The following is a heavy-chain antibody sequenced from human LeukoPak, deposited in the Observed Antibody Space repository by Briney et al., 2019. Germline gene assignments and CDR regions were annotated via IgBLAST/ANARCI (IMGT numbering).Heavy chain of an antibody. V-gene: IGHV4-39*01. J-gene: IGHJ4*02. Sequence: SETLSLACTVSGGSISSSSAYWGWIRQPPGKGLEWIGGIYYSKNTYYNPFLKSRVTISADTSKNQFSLTLGSVSATDTAVYYCVSPRGFSYGYFDYWGQGTLVTVSS. CDR1: GGSISSSSAY. CDR2: IYYSKNT. CDR3: VSPRGFSYGYFDY. D-gene: IGHD5-18*01.